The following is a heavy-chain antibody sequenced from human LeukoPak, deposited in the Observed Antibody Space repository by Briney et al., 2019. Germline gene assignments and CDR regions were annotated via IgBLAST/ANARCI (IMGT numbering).Heavy chain of an antibody. CDR3: ARGIVVVPADYYYYGMDV. D-gene: IGHD2-2*01. CDR2: INPNSGGT. CDR1: GYTFSRYG. Sequence: ASVKVSCKASGYTFSRYGISWVRQAPGQGLEWMGWINPNSGGTNYAQKFQGRVTMTRDTSISTAYMGLSRLRSDDTAVYYCARGIVVVPADYYYYGMDVWGQGTTVTVSS. J-gene: IGHJ6*02. V-gene: IGHV1-2*02.